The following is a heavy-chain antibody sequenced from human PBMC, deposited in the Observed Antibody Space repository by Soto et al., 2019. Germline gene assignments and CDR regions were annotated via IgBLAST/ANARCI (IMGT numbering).Heavy chain of an antibody. CDR1: GYTFVSYG. V-gene: IGHV1-18*04. D-gene: IGHD3-22*01. CDR2: ISPYNGNT. CDR3: ARKQNFFDSSGYYDP. Sequence: QIQLVQSAAEVKKPGASVKVSCKTSGYTFVSYGISWVRQAPGQGLEWMGWISPYNGNTNFAQRFRGRVTLTTDTSTDLVDMDLGSLKSDYTAVYYCARKQNFFDSSGYYDPRGHGTLITVSS. J-gene: IGHJ5*02.